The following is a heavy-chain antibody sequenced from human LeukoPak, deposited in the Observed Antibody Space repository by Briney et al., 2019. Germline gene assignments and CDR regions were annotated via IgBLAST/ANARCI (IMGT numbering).Heavy chain of an antibody. CDR1: GFTFSNAW. CDR3: ASGYSYGYGYFDC. Sequence: HGGSLILSCASSGFTFSNAWMSWGHQARGKGLEMGSYISSSGSTIYSADSVKSRFTITRANAKNSLILHMSSMRADDTAVYSCASGYSYGYGYFDCWGQGTLVIASS. J-gene: IGHJ4*02. V-gene: IGHV3-11*04. D-gene: IGHD5-18*01. CDR2: ISSSGSTI.